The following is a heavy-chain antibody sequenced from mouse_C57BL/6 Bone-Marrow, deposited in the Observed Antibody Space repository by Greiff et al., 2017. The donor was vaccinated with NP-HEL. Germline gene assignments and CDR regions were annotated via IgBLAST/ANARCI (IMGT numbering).Heavy chain of an antibody. CDR2: IHPNSGST. CDR3: ARRMGTGSYSWFAY. CDR1: GYTFTSYW. J-gene: IGHJ3*01. V-gene: IGHV1-64*01. D-gene: IGHD2-10*01. Sequence: QVQLKQPGAELVKPGASVKLSCKASGYTFTSYWMHWVKQRPGQGLEWIGMIHPNSGSTNYNEKFKSKATLTVDKSSSTAYMQLSSLTSEDSAVYYCARRMGTGSYSWFAYWGQGTLVTVSA.